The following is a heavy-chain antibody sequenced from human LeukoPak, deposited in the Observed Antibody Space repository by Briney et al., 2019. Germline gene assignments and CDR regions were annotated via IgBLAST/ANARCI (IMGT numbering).Heavy chain of an antibody. D-gene: IGHD2-15*01. Sequence: PGGSLRLSCAASGFTFSSSGMHWVRQAPGKGLEWVAFIRYDGSKKYYADSVKGRFTISRDNSKNTLYLQMHSLRDEDTAVYYCAPLGYCSGDSCYSIPDAFDVWGQGTKVTVSS. J-gene: IGHJ3*01. V-gene: IGHV3-30*02. CDR2: IRYDGSKK. CDR3: APLGYCSGDSCYSIPDAFDV. CDR1: GFTFSSSG.